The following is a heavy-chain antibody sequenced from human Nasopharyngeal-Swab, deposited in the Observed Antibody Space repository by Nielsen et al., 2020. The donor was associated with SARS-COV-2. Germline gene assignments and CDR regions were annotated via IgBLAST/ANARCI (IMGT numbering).Heavy chain of an antibody. CDR2: ISYEGSKK. D-gene: IGHD3-10*01. V-gene: IGHV3-30*18. J-gene: IGHJ3*01. CDR3: AKASQFLWFGQFRNHAFDV. Sequence: GESLKISCAASGFNFNNFGMHWIRQAPGKGLEWGAVISYEGSKKSYADFVKGRFAISRDHSTNTLYQQMDSLGPDDTAVYYCAKASQFLWFGQFRNHAFDVWGRGTMVTVSS. CDR1: GFNFNNFG.